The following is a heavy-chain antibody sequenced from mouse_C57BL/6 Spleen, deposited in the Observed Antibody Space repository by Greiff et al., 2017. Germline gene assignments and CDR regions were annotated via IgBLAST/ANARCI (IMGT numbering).Heavy chain of an antibody. CDR3: VRDVYYAMDY. J-gene: IGHJ4*01. CDR2: IRSKSNNYAT. V-gene: IGHV10-1*01. Sequence: EVQLVESGGGLVQPKGSLKLSCAASGFSFNTYAMNWVRQAPGTGLEWVARIRSKSNNYATYYADSVKDRFTISRDDSESMLYLQMNNLKTEDTAMYYCVRDVYYAMDYWGQGTSVTVSS. CDR1: GFSFNTYA.